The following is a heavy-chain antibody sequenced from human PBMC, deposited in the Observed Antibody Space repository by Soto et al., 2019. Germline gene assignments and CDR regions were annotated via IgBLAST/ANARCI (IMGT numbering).Heavy chain of an antibody. D-gene: IGHD2-15*01. CDR1: GFTFSNYA. CDR2: ISVSGDRT. V-gene: IGHV3-23*01. CDR3: AKALSPNCAGTSCPDGMDV. J-gene: IGHJ6*02. Sequence: PGGSLRLSCAASGFTFSNYAMSWVRQAPGKGLEWVSGISVSGDRTYYAESMKGRFTISRDSSKNTLYLQMNSLRAEDTAVYYCAKALSPNCAGTSCPDGMDVWGQGTTVTVSS.